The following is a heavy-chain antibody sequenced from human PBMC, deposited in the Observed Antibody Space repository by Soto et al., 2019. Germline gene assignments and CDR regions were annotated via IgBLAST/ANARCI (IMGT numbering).Heavy chain of an antibody. V-gene: IGHV1-69*12. J-gene: IGHJ5*02. Sequence: QVQLVQSGAEVKKPGSSVKVSCKASGGTFSSYAISWVRQAPGQGLEWMGGIIPIFGTANYAQKFQGRVTITADESTSTAYRELSSLRSEDTAVYYCARRYCSGGSCYSGVGWFDPWGQGTLVTVSS. D-gene: IGHD2-15*01. CDR3: ARRYCSGGSCYSGVGWFDP. CDR1: GGTFSSYA. CDR2: IIPIFGTA.